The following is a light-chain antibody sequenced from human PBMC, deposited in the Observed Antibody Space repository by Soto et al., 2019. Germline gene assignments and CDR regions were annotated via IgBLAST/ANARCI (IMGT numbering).Light chain of an antibody. CDR2: WAS. Sequence: DIVMTQSPDSLAVSLGERATINCKSSQSVLYSSNNKNYLGWYQQKPGQTPKLLIYWASTRDSGVPDRFSGRGSGTDSTLTISSLQAHDVAVPYCQQYYCPPYTFGQGTRLEIK. CDR1: QSVLYSSNNKNY. CDR3: QQYYCPPYT. J-gene: IGKJ2*01. V-gene: IGKV4-1*01.